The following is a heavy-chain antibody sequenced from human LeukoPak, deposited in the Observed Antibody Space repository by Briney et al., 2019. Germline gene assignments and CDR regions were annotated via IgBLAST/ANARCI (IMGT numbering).Heavy chain of an antibody. V-gene: IGHV1-2*02. CDR3: ARPQDHGGNVENFDI. D-gene: IGHD4-23*01. CDR1: GYTFTAYY. J-gene: IGHJ3*02. CDR2: INPNSGGT. Sequence: GSSVNVSCKASGYTFTAYYIHWVRQAPGQGLEWMGWINPNSGGTNYALKFRGRVTMTRDTSISTASMELSRLRSEDTADYYCARPQDHGGNVENFDIWGQGTMVTVSS.